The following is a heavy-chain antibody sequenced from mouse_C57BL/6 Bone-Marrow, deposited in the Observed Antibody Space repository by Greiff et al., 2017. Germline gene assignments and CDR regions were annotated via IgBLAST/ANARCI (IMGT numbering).Heavy chain of an antibody. V-gene: IGHV1-64*01. Sequence: QVQLQQPGAELVKPGASVKLSCKASGYTFTSYWMHWVKQRPGQGLEWIGMIHPTSGSTNYNEKFKSKATLTVDKSSSTAYMQLSSLTSEDSAVYYCAHYYGSSLYAMDYWGQGTSVTVSS. CDR1: GYTFTSYW. J-gene: IGHJ4*01. CDR2: IHPTSGST. D-gene: IGHD1-1*01. CDR3: AHYYGSSLYAMDY.